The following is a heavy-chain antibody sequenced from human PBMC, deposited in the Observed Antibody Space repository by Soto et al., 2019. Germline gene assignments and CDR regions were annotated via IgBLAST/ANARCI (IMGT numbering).Heavy chain of an antibody. V-gene: IGHV3-13*01. J-gene: IGHJ6*03. CDR2: IGTAGDT. CDR3: ARGWLATGGSLSYMDV. D-gene: IGHD6-13*01. Sequence: GGSLRLSCAASGFPFRSYDMHWVRQATGKGLEWVSGIGTAGDTYYQGSVKGRFTISSENAKNSLYLQMNNLRAGDTALYYCARGWLATGGSLSYMDVWGKGTTVTVSS. CDR1: GFPFRSYD.